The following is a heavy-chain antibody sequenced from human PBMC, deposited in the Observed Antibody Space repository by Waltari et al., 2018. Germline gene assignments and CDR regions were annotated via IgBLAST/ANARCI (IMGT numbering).Heavy chain of an antibody. Sequence: EVQLVESGGGLVKPGGSLRLSCSASGFPFSSYNMKWVRQAPGKGLEWVSFISSSSKYIFDADSVKGRFTISRDNAKNSLWLQMNSLRVEDTAVYYCARGGWASNTFDIWGQGTMVTVSS. V-gene: IGHV3-21*01. CDR2: ISSSSKYI. J-gene: IGHJ3*02. CDR1: GFPFSSYN. D-gene: IGHD3-16*01. CDR3: ARGGWASNTFDI.